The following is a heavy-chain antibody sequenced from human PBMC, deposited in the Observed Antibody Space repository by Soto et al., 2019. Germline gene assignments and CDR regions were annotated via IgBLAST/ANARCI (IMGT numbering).Heavy chain of an antibody. J-gene: IGHJ3*02. CDR3: ARAYDSSGYYYYAFDI. D-gene: IGHD3-22*01. V-gene: IGHV4-31*03. Sequence: PSETLSLTCTVSGGSISSGGYYWSWIRQHPGKGLEWIGYIYFSGSTYYNPSLKSRVTISVDTSKNQFSLKLSSVTAADTAVYYCARAYDSSGYYYYAFDIWGQGTRVTV. CDR2: IYFSGST. CDR1: GGSISSGGYY.